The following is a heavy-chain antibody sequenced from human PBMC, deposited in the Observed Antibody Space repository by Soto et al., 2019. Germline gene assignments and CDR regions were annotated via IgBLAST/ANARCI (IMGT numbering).Heavy chain of an antibody. CDR3: ARSYYGSGSYWGDYYYYGMDV. J-gene: IGHJ6*02. V-gene: IGHV1-69*01. CDR2: IIPIFGTA. Sequence: QVQLVQSGAEVKKPGSSVKVSCKASGGTFSSYAISWVRQAPGQGLEWMGGIIPIFGTANYAQKFQGRVTITADESTSTAYMELSSLRSEDTAVYYCARSYYGSGSYWGDYYYYGMDVWGQGTTVTVSS. CDR1: GGTFSSYA. D-gene: IGHD3-10*01.